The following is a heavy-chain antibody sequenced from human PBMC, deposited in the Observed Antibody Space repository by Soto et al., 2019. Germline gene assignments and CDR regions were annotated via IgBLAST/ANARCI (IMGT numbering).Heavy chain of an antibody. CDR1: GFTFSSYG. V-gene: IGHV3-30*18. J-gene: IGHJ6*02. CDR3: AKDGYCSSSSCQFSSYFYYYGMDL. D-gene: IGHD2-2*03. CDR2: ISYDGSNK. Sequence: PGGSLRLSCAASGFTFSSYGMHWVRQAPGKGLEWVAVISYDGSNKYYADSVKGRFTISRDNSKNTLYLQMNSLRAEDTAVYYCAKDGYCSSSSCQFSSYFYYYGMDLWGQGTTVTVSS.